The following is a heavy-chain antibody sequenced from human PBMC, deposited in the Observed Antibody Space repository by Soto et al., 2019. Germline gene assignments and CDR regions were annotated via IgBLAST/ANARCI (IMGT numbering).Heavy chain of an antibody. J-gene: IGHJ4*02. Sequence: PSQTLSLTCAISGDSVSSNSAAWNWIRQSPSRGLEWLGRTYYRSEWYNDYAVSVKSRITINPDTSKNQFSLQLNSVTPEDTAVYYCAREGTLGYSSSWYDGPFDYWGQGTLVTVSS. CDR1: GDSVSSNSAA. CDR2: TYYRSEWYN. V-gene: IGHV6-1*01. CDR3: AREGTLGYSSSWYDGPFDY. D-gene: IGHD6-13*01.